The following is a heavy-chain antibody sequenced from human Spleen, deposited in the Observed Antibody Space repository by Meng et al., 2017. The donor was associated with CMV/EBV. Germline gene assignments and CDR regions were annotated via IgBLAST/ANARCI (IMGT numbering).Heavy chain of an antibody. Sequence: SETLSLTCTVSGGSISSSGYYWGWVRQPPGKGLEWIGSIYYSGITYYNPSLKSRVTISVDTSNNQFSLNLYSVTAADTAVYYCATYSSRHSYGMDVWGEGTTVTVSS. CDR1: GGSISSSGYY. D-gene: IGHD6-13*01. CDR3: ATYSSRHSYGMDV. CDR2: IYYSGIT. V-gene: IGHV4-39*01. J-gene: IGHJ6*04.